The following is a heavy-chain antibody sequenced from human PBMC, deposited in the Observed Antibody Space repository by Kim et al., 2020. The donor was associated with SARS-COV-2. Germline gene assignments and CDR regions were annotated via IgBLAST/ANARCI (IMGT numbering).Heavy chain of an antibody. CDR1: GYTFTSYA. V-gene: IGHV7-4-1*02. D-gene: IGHD4-4*01. CDR2: INTNTGNP. Sequence: ASVKVSCKASGYTFTSYAMNWVRQAPGQGLEWMGWINTNTGNPTYAQGFTGRFVFSLDTSVSTAYLQISSLKAEDTAVYYCARGQTVTHVLYYYGMDVWGQGTTVTVSS. J-gene: IGHJ6*02. CDR3: ARGQTVTHVLYYYGMDV.